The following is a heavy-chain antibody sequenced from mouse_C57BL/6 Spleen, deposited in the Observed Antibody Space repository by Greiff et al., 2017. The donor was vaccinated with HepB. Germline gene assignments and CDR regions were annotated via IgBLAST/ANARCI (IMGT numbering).Heavy chain of an antibody. Sequence: EVKVVESGGGLVKPGGSLKLSCAASGFTFSDYGMHWVRQAPEKGLEWVAYISSGSSTIYYADTVKGRFTISRDNAKNTLFLQMTSLRSEDTAMYYCARELGEAWFAYWGQGTLVTVSA. D-gene: IGHD4-1*01. V-gene: IGHV5-17*01. CDR1: GFTFSDYG. J-gene: IGHJ3*01. CDR2: ISSGSSTI. CDR3: ARELGEAWFAY.